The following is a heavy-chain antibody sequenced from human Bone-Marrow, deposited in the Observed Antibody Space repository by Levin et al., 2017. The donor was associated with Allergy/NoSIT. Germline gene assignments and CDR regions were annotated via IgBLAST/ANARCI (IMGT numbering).Heavy chain of an antibody. J-gene: IGHJ4*02. V-gene: IGHV1-2*02. D-gene: IGHD6-19*01. CDR3: AARSRNGWFFDD. Sequence: ASVKVSCRASGYDTHLHWVRQAPGQGLEWMGWINPITGETNYAQKFQGRVTMTRVTSISTVYMDLNSLTSDDTAIYYCAARSRNGWFFDDWGQGTLVTVSP. CDR2: INPITGET. CDR1: GYDTH.